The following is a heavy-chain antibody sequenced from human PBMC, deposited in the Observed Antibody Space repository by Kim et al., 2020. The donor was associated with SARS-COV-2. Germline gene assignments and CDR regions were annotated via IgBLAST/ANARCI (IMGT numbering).Heavy chain of an antibody. Sequence: ASVKVSCKVSGYTLTELSMHWVRQAPGKGLEWMGGFDPEDGETIYAQKFQGRVTMTEDTSTDTAYMELSSLRSEDTAVYYCATDSGWYTNWRGFDPWGQGTLVTVSS. D-gene: IGHD6-19*01. CDR2: FDPEDGET. CDR3: ATDSGWYTNWRGFDP. CDR1: GYTLTELS. J-gene: IGHJ5*02. V-gene: IGHV1-24*01.